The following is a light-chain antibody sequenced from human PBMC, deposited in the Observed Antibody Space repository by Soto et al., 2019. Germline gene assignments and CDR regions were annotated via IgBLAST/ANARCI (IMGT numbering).Light chain of an antibody. CDR3: QTWGTGIHVV. V-gene: IGLV4-69*01. J-gene: IGLJ2*01. CDR2: LDSDGSH. CDR1: SGHSSYA. Sequence: QLVLTQSPSASASLGASVKLTCTLSSGHSSYAIAWHQQQPEKGPRYLMKLDSDGSHTKGDAIPDRFSGSSSGAERYLTISSIQSEDEAEYYCQTWGTGIHVVFGGGTKLTVL.